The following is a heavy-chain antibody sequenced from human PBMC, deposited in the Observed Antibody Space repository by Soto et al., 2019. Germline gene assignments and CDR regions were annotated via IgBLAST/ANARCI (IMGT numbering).Heavy chain of an antibody. CDR3: ARADCSGGSCYPFDY. J-gene: IGHJ4*02. V-gene: IGHV1-18*01. CDR2: ISAYNGNT. Sequence: GASLKVSCKASGYTFTSYGISWVRQAPGQGLEWMGWISAYNGNTNYAQKLQGRVTMTTDTSTSTAYMELRSLRSDDTAVYYCARADCSGGSCYPFDYWGQGTLVTVSS. CDR1: GYTFTSYG. D-gene: IGHD2-15*01.